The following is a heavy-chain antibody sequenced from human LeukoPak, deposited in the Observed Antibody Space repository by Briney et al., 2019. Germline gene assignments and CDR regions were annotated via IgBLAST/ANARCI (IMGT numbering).Heavy chain of an antibody. CDR1: GFTFSTYS. V-gene: IGHV3-21*04. CDR2: IRHDSSDI. CDR3: AGYGGFSK. J-gene: IGHJ4*02. D-gene: IGHD4-23*01. Sequence: PGGSLRLSCAASGFTFSTYSMNWVRQAPGKGLEWISFIRHDSSDIYYADSVKGRFTISRDNSKNTVYLQMNSLRAEDMAIYYCAGYGGFSKWGQGTHVTVSS.